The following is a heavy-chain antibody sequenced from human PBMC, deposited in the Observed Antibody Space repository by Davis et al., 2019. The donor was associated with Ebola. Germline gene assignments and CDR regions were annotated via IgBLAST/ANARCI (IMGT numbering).Heavy chain of an antibody. CDR2: ISSSGSTI. J-gene: IGHJ6*03. Sequence: GESLKISCAASGFTFSSYEMNWVRQAPGKGLEWVSYISSSGSTIYYADSVKGRFTISRDNAKHSLYLQMNSLRVEDTAVYYCARVGNYYYYMDVWGKGTTVTVSS. V-gene: IGHV3-48*03. CDR3: ARVGNYYYYMDV. D-gene: IGHD7-27*01. CDR1: GFTFSSYE.